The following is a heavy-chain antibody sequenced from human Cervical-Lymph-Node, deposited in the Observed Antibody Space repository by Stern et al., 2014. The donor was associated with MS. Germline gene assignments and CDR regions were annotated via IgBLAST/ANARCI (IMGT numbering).Heavy chain of an antibody. CDR1: GGSISNYF. CDR2: TYYSGGT. J-gene: IGHJ4*02. V-gene: IGHV4-59*01. Sequence: QLQLQESSPGLVKPSETLSLTCTVSGGSISNYFWNWVRQPPGKGLEWIGSTYYSGGTNYNPSLKSRVVISVDTSKNHFSLKLHSVTAADTAVYYCARDLADWGQGTLVTVSS. CDR3: ARDLAD.